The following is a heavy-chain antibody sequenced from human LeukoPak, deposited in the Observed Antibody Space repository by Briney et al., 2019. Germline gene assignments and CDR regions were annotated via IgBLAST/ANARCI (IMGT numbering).Heavy chain of an antibody. J-gene: IGHJ6*04. Sequence: PSETLSLTCTVSGYSISSGYYWGWIRQSPGKGLEWIGSIYHAGNTYYNPSLKSRATISVDTSENQFTLKLSSVTAADTAVYYCARDPTLGAGNYYHAMDVWGIGTTVTVSS. V-gene: IGHV4-38-2*02. CDR1: GYSISSGYY. CDR2: IYHAGNT. D-gene: IGHD3-16*01. CDR3: ARDPTLGAGNYYHAMDV.